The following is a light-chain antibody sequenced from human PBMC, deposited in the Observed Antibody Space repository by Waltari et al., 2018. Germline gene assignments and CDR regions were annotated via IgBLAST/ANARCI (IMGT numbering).Light chain of an antibody. CDR3: QSADSSGTYVV. J-gene: IGLJ2*01. V-gene: IGLV3-25*03. CDR2: KDS. Sequence: SYELTQPPSVSVSPVQQPRTTSPGDPFPKTYPYSHHQTPAHTHHSYKQKPGEAPGRGIYKDSERPSGIPGRFSGSSSGTTVTLTISGVQAEDEADYYCQSADSSGTYVVFGGGTKLTVL. CDR1: PFPKTY.